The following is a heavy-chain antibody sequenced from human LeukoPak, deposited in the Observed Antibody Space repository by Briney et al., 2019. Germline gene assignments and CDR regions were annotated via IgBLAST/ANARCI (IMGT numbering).Heavy chain of an antibody. D-gene: IGHD3-3*01. CDR1: GFTFSSYA. Sequence: GGSLRLSCAASGFTFSSYAMSWVRQAPGKGMEWVSAISGSGGSTYYADSVKGRFTIYRDNSKNTLYLQMNSLRAEDTAVYYCAKDLGITIFGVVQDAFDIWGQGTMVTVSS. V-gene: IGHV3-23*01. CDR2: ISGSGGST. CDR3: AKDLGITIFGVVQDAFDI. J-gene: IGHJ3*02.